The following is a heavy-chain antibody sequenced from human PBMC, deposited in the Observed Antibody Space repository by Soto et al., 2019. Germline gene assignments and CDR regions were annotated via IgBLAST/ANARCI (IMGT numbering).Heavy chain of an antibody. D-gene: IGHD2-15*01. Sequence: EVQLVESGGGLVQPGGSLRLSCAASGFTFSSYDMHWVRQATGKGLEWVSAIGTAGDTYYPGSVKGRFTISRENAKNSLYLQMNSLRAGDTAVYYCERAGGYCSGGRRYFRAFDIWGQGTMVTVSS. CDR3: ERAGGYCSGGRRYFRAFDI. CDR1: GFTFSSYD. CDR2: IGTAGDT. V-gene: IGHV3-13*01. J-gene: IGHJ3*02.